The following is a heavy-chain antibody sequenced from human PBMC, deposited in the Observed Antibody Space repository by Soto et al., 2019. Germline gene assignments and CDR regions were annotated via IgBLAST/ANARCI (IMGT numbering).Heavy chain of an antibody. D-gene: IGHD3-3*01. CDR1: GLTVSSNY. CDR2: IYSGGST. V-gene: IGHV3-53*01. CDR3: AGGVLRFLEWPDAFDI. J-gene: IGHJ3*02. Sequence: GSLRLSCAASGLTVSSNYMSWVRQAPGKGLEWVSVIYSGGSTYYADSVKGRFTISRDNSKNTLYLQMNSLRAEDTAVYYCAGGVLRFLEWPDAFDIWGQGTMVTVSS.